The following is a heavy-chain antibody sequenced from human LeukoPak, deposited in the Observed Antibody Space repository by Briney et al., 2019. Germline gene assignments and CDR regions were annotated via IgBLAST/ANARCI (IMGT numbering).Heavy chain of an antibody. D-gene: IGHD3-16*01. CDR1: GFTFSHAW. J-gene: IGHJ4*02. V-gene: IGHV3-15*01. CDR3: TRHFHTYYFDY. Sequence: PGGSLRLSCAASGFTFSHAWMSWVRQAPGKGLEWVGRIKSKSDGGTTDYAAPVKGRFTISRDDSKNTLYLQMNSLKTEDTALYYCTRHFHTYYFDYWGQGTLVTVSS. CDR2: IKSKSDGGTT.